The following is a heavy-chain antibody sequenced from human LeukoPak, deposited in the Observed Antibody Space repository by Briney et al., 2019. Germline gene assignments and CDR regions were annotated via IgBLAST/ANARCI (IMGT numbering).Heavy chain of an antibody. CDR1: GYTFTGYD. V-gene: IGHV1-2*06. CDR3: ATFEYTCSSLNY. CDR2: INPNSGGT. Sequence: ASVKVSCKSTGYTFTGYDMYWVRQAPGQGLEWMGRINPNSGGTNYAQKFQGRVTMTRDTSISTAYMEMSRLRSDDTAVYYCATFEYTCSSLNYWVQGTLVTVSS. D-gene: IGHD6-6*01. J-gene: IGHJ4*02.